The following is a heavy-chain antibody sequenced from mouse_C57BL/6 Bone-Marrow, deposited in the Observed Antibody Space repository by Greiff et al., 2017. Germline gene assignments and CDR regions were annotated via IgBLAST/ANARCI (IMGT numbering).Heavy chain of an antibody. CDR3: ARLFQFAY. V-gene: IGHV5-6*01. CDR2: ISSGGSYP. Sequence: VQLKESGGDLVKPGGSLKLSCAASGFTFSSYGMSWVRQTPDKRLEWVATISSGGSYPYYPDSVKGRFTISRDNAKNTLYLQMSSLKSEDTAMYYGARLFQFAYWGQGTLVTVSA. CDR1: GFTFSSYG. J-gene: IGHJ3*01.